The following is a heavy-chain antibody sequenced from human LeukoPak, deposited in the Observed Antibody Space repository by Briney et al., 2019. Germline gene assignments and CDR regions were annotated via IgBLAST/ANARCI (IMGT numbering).Heavy chain of an antibody. Sequence: GGTLRLSCAASGFSFSSYGMSWVRQAPGKGLEWVSAFSGSGRSRYYADSVKGRFTISRDNVKNSLYLQMNSLRAEDTALYYCARAPGVRYYYYMDVWGKGTTVTVSS. D-gene: IGHD2-8*01. CDR1: GFSFSSYG. V-gene: IGHV3-23*01. CDR2: FSGSGRSR. J-gene: IGHJ6*03. CDR3: ARAPGVRYYYYMDV.